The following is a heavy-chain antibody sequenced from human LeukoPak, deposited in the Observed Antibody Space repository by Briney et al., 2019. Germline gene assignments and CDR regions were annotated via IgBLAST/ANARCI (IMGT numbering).Heavy chain of an antibody. CDR1: GFTFNNYL. CDR2: ISGSGGST. V-gene: IGHV3-23*01. CDR3: AKDRVSCSSTSCYSRHYYYYYMDV. Sequence: GGSLRLSCAASGFTFNNYLMHWVRQAPGKGLEWVSAISGSGGSTYYADSVKGRFTISRDNSKNTLYLQMNSLRAEDTAVYYCAKDRVSCSSTSCYSRHYYYYYMDVWGKGTTVTVSS. J-gene: IGHJ6*03. D-gene: IGHD2-2*02.